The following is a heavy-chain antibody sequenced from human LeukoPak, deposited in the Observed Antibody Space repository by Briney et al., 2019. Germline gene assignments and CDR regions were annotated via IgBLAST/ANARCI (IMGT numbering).Heavy chain of an antibody. J-gene: IGHJ4*02. Sequence: QTGGSLRLSCTASGFTFSSYAMSWVRQAPGKGLEWVSAISGSGGSTYYADSVKGRFTISRDNSKNTLYLQMNSLRAEDTAVYYCAKESAWSYDFWSAYCHFDYWGQGTLVTVSS. CDR2: ISGSGGST. CDR3: AKESAWSYDFWSAYCHFDY. V-gene: IGHV3-23*01. CDR1: GFTFSSYA. D-gene: IGHD3-3*01.